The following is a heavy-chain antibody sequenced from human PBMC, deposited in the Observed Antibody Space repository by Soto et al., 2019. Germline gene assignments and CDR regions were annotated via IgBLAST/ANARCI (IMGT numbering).Heavy chain of an antibody. CDR1: GGSISSYC. CDR3: ATQFYDYGDYDAFDI. CDR2: IYYSGST. J-gene: IGHJ3*02. Sequence: SETLSLTCTVSGGSISSYCWSWIRQPPGKGLEWIGYIYYSGSTNYNPSLKSRVTISVDTSKNQFSLKLSSVTAADTAVYYCATQFYDYGDYDAFDIWGQGTMVTVSS. V-gene: IGHV4-59*08. D-gene: IGHD4-17*01.